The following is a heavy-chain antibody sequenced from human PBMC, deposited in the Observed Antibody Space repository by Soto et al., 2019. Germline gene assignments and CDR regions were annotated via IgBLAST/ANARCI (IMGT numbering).Heavy chain of an antibody. D-gene: IGHD3-22*01. V-gene: IGHV1-69*06. J-gene: IGHJ2*01. CDR1: GDTFRNYA. Sequence: QVELVQSGAEVKKPGSSVKVSCQASGDTFRNYAISWVRQAPGQGLEWMGGIIPVFGTANYAQKFQSRVRITADTSANTAYLERSSPRSEVTAVYYYATTVYDSSAYYCGYIGLGGRGTLVTVS. CDR2: IIPVFGTA. CDR3: ATTVYDSSAYYCGYIGL.